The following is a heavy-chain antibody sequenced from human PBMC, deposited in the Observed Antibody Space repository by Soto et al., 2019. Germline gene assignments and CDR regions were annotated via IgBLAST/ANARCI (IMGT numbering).Heavy chain of an antibody. V-gene: IGHV3-11*05. CDR3: ARLHQDHYYTMDV. CDR2: ISISGNYT. D-gene: IGHD2-2*01. CDR1: GFTLSDYY. Sequence: QVPLAESGGDLVKPGGSLRLSCVVSGFTLSDYYMTWIRQAPGKGLEWVSYISISGNYTNYADSVKGRFTISIDSTHNSLYLQMNSLRAEDTAVYYCARLHQDHYYTMDVWGQGTTVTVSS. J-gene: IGHJ6*02.